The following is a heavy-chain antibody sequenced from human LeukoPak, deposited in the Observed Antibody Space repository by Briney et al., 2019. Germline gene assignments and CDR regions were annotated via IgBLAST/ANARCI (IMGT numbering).Heavy chain of an antibody. J-gene: IGHJ4*02. Sequence: GGALRLSCAASGFTVSSNYMSGVRQAPGKGLEWVSAISGSGGSTYYADSVKGRFTISRDNSKNTLYLQMNSLRAEDTAVYYCAKEIWNDRLFDYWGQGTLVTVSS. CDR2: ISGSGGST. CDR3: AKEIWNDRLFDY. CDR1: GFTVSSNY. V-gene: IGHV3-23*01. D-gene: IGHD1-1*01.